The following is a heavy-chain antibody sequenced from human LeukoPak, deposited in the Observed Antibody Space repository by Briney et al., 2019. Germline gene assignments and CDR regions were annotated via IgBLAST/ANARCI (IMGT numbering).Heavy chain of an antibody. CDR3: AKDVGKWESLHFFDY. CDR1: GFTFSTNA. CDR2: ISGSGAST. J-gene: IGHJ4*02. D-gene: IGHD1-26*01. V-gene: IGHV3-23*01. Sequence: GGSLRLSCLTSGFTFSTNAMSWVRQAPGKGLEWISGISGSGASTYYADSVTGRFTISRDNSRNTLYLQMDSLRGDDTAVYYCAKDVGKWESLHFFDYWGQGTLVTVSS.